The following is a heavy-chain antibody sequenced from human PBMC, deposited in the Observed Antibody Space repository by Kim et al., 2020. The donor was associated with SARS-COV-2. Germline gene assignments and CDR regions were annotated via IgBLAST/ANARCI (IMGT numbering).Heavy chain of an antibody. V-gene: IGHV4-39*01. J-gene: IGHJ4*02. CDR3: ASPAATGYNFDY. Sequence: YNPSLKGRVTISVETSKNKFSLKLSSATAADKAVYYCASPAATGYNFDYWGQGTLVTVYS. D-gene: IGHD6-13*01.